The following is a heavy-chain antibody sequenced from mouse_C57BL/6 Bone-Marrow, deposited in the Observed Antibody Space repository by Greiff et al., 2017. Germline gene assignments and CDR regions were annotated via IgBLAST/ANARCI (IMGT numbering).Heavy chain of an antibody. CDR3: AKGGEGYVFAY. CDR2: IHPNSGST. V-gene: IGHV1-64*01. Sequence: QVQLQQPGADLVKPGASVKLSCKASGYTFTSYWMHWVKQRPGQGLEWIGMIHPNSGSTNYNEKFKSKATLTVDKSSSTAYMQLSSLTSEDSAVYYCAKGGEGYVFAYWGQGTLVTVSA. D-gene: IGHD2-2*01. J-gene: IGHJ3*01. CDR1: GYTFTSYW.